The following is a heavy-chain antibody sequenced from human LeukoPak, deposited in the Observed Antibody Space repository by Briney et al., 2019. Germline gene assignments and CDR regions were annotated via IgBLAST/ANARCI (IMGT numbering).Heavy chain of an antibody. CDR3: ARDLGIAVAGSRSAEYFQH. Sequence: ASVKVPCKASGGTFSSYAISWVRQAPGQGLEWMGGIIPIFGTANYAQKFQGRVTITADESTSTAYMELSSLRSEDTAVYYCARDLGIAVAGSRSAEYFQHWGQGTLVTVSS. CDR1: GGTFSSYA. D-gene: IGHD6-19*01. CDR2: IIPIFGTA. J-gene: IGHJ1*01. V-gene: IGHV1-69*13.